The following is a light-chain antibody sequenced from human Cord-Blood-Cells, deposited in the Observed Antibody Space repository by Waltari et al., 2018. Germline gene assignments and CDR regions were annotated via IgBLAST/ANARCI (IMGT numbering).Light chain of an antibody. V-gene: IGLV2-14*01. CDR3: SSYTSSSTLE. CDR1: SSDVGGYNY. CDR2: EVS. J-gene: IGLJ3*02. Sequence: QSALTQPASVSGSPGQSITISCTGTSSDVGGYNYVSWYQQHPGKAPKLMIYEVSNRPSGVSIRFHGSKSGNTASLTISGLQAEDEADYYCSSYTSSSTLEFGGGTKLTVL.